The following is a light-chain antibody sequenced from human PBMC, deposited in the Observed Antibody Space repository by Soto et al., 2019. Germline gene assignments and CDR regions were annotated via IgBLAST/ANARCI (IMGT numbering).Light chain of an antibody. CDR2: GAS. CDR3: QQDGSSPPIT. CDR1: QSVSSSY. Sequence: EIALTQSPGTLSLSPGERATLSCRATQSVSSSYLAWYQQKPGQAPRLLIYGASSRATGIPDRFSGSGSGTGFTLTISRLEPEDCAVYYCQQDGSSPPITFGQGTRVEI. J-gene: IGKJ5*01. V-gene: IGKV3-20*01.